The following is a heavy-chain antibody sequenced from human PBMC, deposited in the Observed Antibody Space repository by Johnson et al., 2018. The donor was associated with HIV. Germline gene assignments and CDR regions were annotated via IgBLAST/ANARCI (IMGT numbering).Heavy chain of an antibody. CDR3: AGGARSAAAGHGAFDI. J-gene: IGHJ3*02. CDR2: INSDGSST. Sequence: VHLVEYGGGLVQPGGSLRLSCAASGFTFSSYWMHWVRQAPGKGLVWVSRINSDGSSTSYAASVKGSFTISRVNSKNTLYLQMNSLRAEDTAVYYCAGGARSAAAGHGAFDIWGPGTMVTVSS. V-gene: IGHV3-74*02. D-gene: IGHD6-13*01. CDR1: GFTFSSYW.